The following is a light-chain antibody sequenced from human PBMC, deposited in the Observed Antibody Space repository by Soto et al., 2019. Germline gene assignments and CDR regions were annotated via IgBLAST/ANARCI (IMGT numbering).Light chain of an antibody. CDR3: QQYNNWRPQT. J-gene: IGKJ1*01. V-gene: IGKV3-15*01. Sequence: EIVMTQSPATLSVSPGERATLSCRDSQSLSSNLAWYQQKPGQAPRLLIYGASTRATGIPARFSGSGSGTEFTLTISSLQSEDFAVYYCQQYNNWRPQTFGQGTKVEIK. CDR1: QSLSSN. CDR2: GAS.